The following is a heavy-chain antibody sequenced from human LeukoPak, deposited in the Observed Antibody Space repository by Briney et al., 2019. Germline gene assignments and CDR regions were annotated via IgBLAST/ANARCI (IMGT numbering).Heavy chain of an antibody. V-gene: IGHV1-18*01. CDR1: GYTFTSYD. D-gene: IGHD5-18*01. CDR2: ISAYTGNT. CDR3: AIGYSYDTAFDY. J-gene: IGHJ4*02. Sequence: GASVKVSCKASGYTFTSYDINWVRQAPGQGLEWMGWISAYTGNTNYAQKLQGRVTVTTDTSTSTAYMELRNLRSDDTAVYYCAIGYSYDTAFDYWGQGTLVTVSS.